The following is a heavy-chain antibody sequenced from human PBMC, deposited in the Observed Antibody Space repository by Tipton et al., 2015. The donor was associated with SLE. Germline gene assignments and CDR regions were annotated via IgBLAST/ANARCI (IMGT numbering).Heavy chain of an antibody. V-gene: IGHV4-31*03. CDR1: GGSISSGGYY. Sequence: TLSLTCTVSGGSISSGGYYWSWIRQHPGKGLEWIGYIYYSGSTYYNPSLKSRVTISVDTSKNQFSLELSSVTAADTAVYYCAIEWATNAFDIWGQGTMVTVSS. D-gene: IGHD1-26*01. CDR2: IYYSGST. J-gene: IGHJ3*02. CDR3: AIEWATNAFDI.